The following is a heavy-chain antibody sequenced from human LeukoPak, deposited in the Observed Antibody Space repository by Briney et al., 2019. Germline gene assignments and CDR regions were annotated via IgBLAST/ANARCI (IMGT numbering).Heavy chain of an antibody. J-gene: IGHJ4*02. V-gene: IGHV3-48*03. CDR2: ISSSGSTI. CDR1: GFTFSSYE. D-gene: IGHD3-22*01. Sequence: GSLRLSCAASGFTFSSYEMNWVRQAPGKGLEWVSYISSSGSTIYYADSVKGRFTISRDNAKNSLYLQMNSLRAEDTAVYYCARVQRYYYDSSGYLDYWGQGTLVTVSS. CDR3: ARVQRYYYDSSGYLDY.